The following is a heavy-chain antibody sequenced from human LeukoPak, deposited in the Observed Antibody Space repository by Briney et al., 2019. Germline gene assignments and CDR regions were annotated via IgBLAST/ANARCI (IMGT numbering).Heavy chain of an antibody. CDR3: ARADYDWGVVVPAAILDY. Sequence: AGGSLRLSCAASGFTFSSYAMSWVRQAPGKGLEWVSYISSSSSTIYYADSVKGRFTISRDNAKNSLYLQMNSLRAEDTAVYYCARADYDWGVVVPAAILDYWGQGTLVTVSS. V-gene: IGHV3-48*01. CDR1: GFTFSSYA. J-gene: IGHJ4*02. CDR2: ISSSSSTI. D-gene: IGHD2-2*02.